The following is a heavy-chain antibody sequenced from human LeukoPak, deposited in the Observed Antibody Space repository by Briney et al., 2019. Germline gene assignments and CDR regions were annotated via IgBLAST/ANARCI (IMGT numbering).Heavy chain of an antibody. CDR3: AKDFYGSGATPEA. CDR2: ISYDGSNK. Sequence: GGSLRLSCAASGSTFNDYAMHWVRQAPGKGLEWVADISYDGSNKYYADSVKGRFTISRGNSKNTLYLQMNSLRVEDTAVYYCAKDFYGSGATPEAWGQGTLVTVSS. J-gene: IGHJ5*02. V-gene: IGHV3-30*18. D-gene: IGHD3-10*01. CDR1: GSTFNDYA.